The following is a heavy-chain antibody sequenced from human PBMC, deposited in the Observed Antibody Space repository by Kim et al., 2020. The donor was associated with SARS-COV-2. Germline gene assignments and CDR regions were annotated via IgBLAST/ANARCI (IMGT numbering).Heavy chain of an antibody. V-gene: IGHV4-31*02. Sequence: PSLQSRVTISVDTSKNQFSLKLSSVTAADTAVYYCARDLTDRTGGAFDISGQGTMVSVSS. D-gene: IGHD3-9*01. CDR3: ARDLTDRTGGAFDI. J-gene: IGHJ3*02.